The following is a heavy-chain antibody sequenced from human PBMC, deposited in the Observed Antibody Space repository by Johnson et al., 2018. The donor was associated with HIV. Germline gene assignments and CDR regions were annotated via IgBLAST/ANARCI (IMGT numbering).Heavy chain of an antibody. J-gene: IGHJ3*02. CDR1: GFTFSSYA. CDR2: IGYDGSDK. Sequence: QVQLVESGGGVVQPGRSLRLSCAASGFTFSSYAMHWVRQAPGKGLEWVAVIGYDGSDKYYADSVKGRVTISRDNPKNTVYLHMNNLRAEDTAVYYCARQLGYYYDSSGYYAEPDDAFDIWGQGTMVTVSS. CDR3: ARQLGYYYDSSGYYAEPDDAFDI. V-gene: IGHV3-30*04. D-gene: IGHD3-22*01.